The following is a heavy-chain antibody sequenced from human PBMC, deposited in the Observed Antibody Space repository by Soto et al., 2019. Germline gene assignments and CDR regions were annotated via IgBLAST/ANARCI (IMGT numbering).Heavy chain of an antibody. J-gene: IGHJ6*03. V-gene: IGHV3-64*01. D-gene: IGHD5-12*01. CDR1: GFTLSSYA. CDR2: ITSNGGST. CDR3: ARDPAGGYDYGYYYYYMDV. Sequence: GGSLRLSCAASGFTLSSYAIHWVRQAPGKGLEYVSGITSNGGSTYYANSVKGRFTISRDNSKNTLYLQMGSLRAEDMAVYYCARDPAGGYDYGYYYYYMDVWGKGTTVTVSS.